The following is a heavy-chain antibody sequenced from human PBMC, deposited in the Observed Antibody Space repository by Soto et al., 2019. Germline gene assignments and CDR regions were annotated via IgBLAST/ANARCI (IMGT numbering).Heavy chain of an antibody. J-gene: IGHJ4*02. CDR3: ARGLNSDKVDY. CDR1: GGSISGGGYS. D-gene: IGHD3-9*01. Sequence: SESLSLTCTFSGGSISGGGYSWSWIRQSPGKGLEWIGHIYNSESIYNNPSLNSRVAISVDKSKNQFSLRLRSVTAADTAVYYCARGLNSDKVDYGGQGILVTVSS. V-gene: IGHV4-30-4*01. CDR2: IYNSESI.